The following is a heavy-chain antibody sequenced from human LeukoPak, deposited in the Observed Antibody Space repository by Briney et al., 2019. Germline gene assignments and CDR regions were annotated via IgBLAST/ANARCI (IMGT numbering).Heavy chain of an antibody. CDR2: ISSGGTFI. CDR1: GSSVSAYT. V-gene: IGHV3-21*01. CDR3: AKDRLITMIRGSGLVRPDYGMDV. Sequence: KPDGSLRLSCVASGSSVSAYTLNWVRQPPGKGLEWVASISSGGTFIYYADSVKGRFTISRDDSKNSLFLQMNSLRGEDTAVYYCAKDRLITMIRGSGLVRPDYGMDVWGQGTTVTVSS. J-gene: IGHJ6*02. D-gene: IGHD3-10*01.